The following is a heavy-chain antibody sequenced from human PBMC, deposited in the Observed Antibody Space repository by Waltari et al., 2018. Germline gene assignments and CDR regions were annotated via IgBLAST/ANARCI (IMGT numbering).Heavy chain of an antibody. Sequence: EVHLLESGGGLVRPGDSGRLSCAASGVLDRNNYMGWVRPPPGKGREWVSVIYRGGETYYADSVKGRFTISRDNSKNTLDLQMNNVRAEDTAVYYCTSDHGLSWPLDWGQGTMVTVSS. J-gene: IGHJ4*02. CDR3: TSDHGLSWPLD. D-gene: IGHD6-13*01. CDR2: IYRGGET. CDR1: GVLDRNNY. V-gene: IGHV3-53*01.